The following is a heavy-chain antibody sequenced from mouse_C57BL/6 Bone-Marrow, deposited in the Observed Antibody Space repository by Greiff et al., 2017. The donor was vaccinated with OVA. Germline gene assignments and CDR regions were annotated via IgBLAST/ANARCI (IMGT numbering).Heavy chain of an antibody. V-gene: IGHV1-15*01. Sequence: VQLQQSGAELVRPGASVTLSCTASGYTFTDYEMHWVKQTPVPGLEWIGAIDPETGGTAYHQKFKGKALLTADTSSSTAYMELRSLTSEDSAVYYCTRSDYSNYVLYYYAMDYWGQGTAVTVSS. CDR1: GYTFTDYE. CDR2: IDPETGGT. CDR3: TRSDYSNYVLYYYAMDY. D-gene: IGHD2-5*01. J-gene: IGHJ4*01.